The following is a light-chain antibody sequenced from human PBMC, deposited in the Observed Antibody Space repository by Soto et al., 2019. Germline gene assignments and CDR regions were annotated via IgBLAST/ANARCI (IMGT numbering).Light chain of an antibody. CDR2: CAS. V-gene: IGKV3-20*01. J-gene: IGKJ1*01. CDR3: QQYDDSMT. CDR1: QSVSSSY. Sequence: EIVLTQSPGTLSLSPGERATLSCRASQSVSSSYLAWYQQKPGQAPRLLIYCASTRATGIPDRFSGSGSGTDFTLTISRLEPEDFAVYHCQQYDDSMTFGQGTKVDIK.